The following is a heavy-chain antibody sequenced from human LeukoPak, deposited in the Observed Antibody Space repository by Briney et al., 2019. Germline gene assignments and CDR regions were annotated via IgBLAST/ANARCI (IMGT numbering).Heavy chain of an antibody. V-gene: IGHV3-49*04. J-gene: IGHJ4*02. CDR1: GFTFGDYA. Sequence: GGSLRLSCTASGFTFGDYAMSWVRQAPGKGLEWVGFIRSKAYGGTTEYAASVKGRFTISRDDSKSIAYLQMNSLKTEDTAVYYCTRDSYYYDSSGYYFTFDYWGQGTLVTVSS. CDR3: TRDSYYYDSSGYYFTFDY. CDR2: IRSKAYGGTT. D-gene: IGHD3-22*01.